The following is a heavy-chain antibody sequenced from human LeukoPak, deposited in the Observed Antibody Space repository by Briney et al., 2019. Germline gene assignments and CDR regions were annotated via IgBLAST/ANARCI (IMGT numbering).Heavy chain of an antibody. D-gene: IGHD3-22*01. CDR1: GFTFSSYG. Sequence: GRSLRLSCAASGFTFSSYGMHWVRQAPGKGLEWVAFIRYDGSNKYYADSVKGRFTISRDNSKNTLNLQMSSLRAEDTAVYYCAKDPTHYRVWDYYETIGLSYWGQGTLVTVSS. V-gene: IGHV3-30*02. CDR2: IRYDGSNK. J-gene: IGHJ4*02. CDR3: AKDPTHYRVWDYYETIGLSY.